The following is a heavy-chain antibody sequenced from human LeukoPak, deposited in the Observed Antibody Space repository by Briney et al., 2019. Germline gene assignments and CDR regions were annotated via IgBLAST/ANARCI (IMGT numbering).Heavy chain of an antibody. J-gene: IGHJ4*02. V-gene: IGHV3-23*01. CDR2: ISGSGGST. Sequence: PGGSLRLSCAPSEFNFKSYGMTWVRQAPGKGLEWVSSISGSGGSTYYADSVKGRFTISRDNSKNTLYLQMNSLRAEDTAVYYCAREGGSGSYFDYWGQGTLVTVSS. D-gene: IGHD3-10*01. CDR3: AREGGSGSYFDY. CDR1: EFNFKSYG.